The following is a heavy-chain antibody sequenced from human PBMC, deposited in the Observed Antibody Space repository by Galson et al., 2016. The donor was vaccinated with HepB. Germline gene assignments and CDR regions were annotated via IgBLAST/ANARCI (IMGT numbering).Heavy chain of an antibody. CDR1: GYTFTNYG. CDR2: INTRHGKA. V-gene: IGHV1-18*01. Sequence: SVKVSCKASGYTFTNYGVAWVRQAPGQGLEWMGRINTRHGKADYTARTKDRMTWTSDTSTDTAYMELRSLTFDDTAKHSCVRDFQTYTVSYQVGVFDVWGQGTLVAVSS. CDR3: VRDFQTYTVSYQVGVFDV. D-gene: IGHD1-26*01. J-gene: IGHJ3*01.